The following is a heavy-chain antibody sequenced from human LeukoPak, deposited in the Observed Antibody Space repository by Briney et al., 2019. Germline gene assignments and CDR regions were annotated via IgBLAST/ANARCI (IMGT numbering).Heavy chain of an antibody. Sequence: GGSLRLSCAASGFTFSSYWMYWVRQAPGKGLVWVSRINTDGSSLNYADSVKGRFTISRDNTKNSLYLQMNSLRAEDTAVFYCARDQYDTWSRRGNFDSWGQGTLVIVSS. CDR2: INTDGSSL. D-gene: IGHD3-3*01. CDR1: GFTFSSYW. CDR3: ARDQYDTWSRRGNFDS. V-gene: IGHV3-74*01. J-gene: IGHJ4*02.